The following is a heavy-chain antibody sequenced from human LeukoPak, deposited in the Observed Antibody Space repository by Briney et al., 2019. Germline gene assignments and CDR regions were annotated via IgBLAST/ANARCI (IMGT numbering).Heavy chain of an antibody. CDR2: IYYSGST. CDR3: ARVGSGSSISIFDY. Sequence: PSETLSLTCTVSGGSISSGDYSWSWIRQPPGTGLEWIGYIYYSGSTYYNPSLKSRVTISVDTSKNQFSLKLSSVTAADTAVYYCARVGSGSSISIFDYWGQGTLVTVSS. D-gene: IGHD6-6*01. J-gene: IGHJ4*02. CDR1: GGSISSGDYS. V-gene: IGHV4-30-4*01.